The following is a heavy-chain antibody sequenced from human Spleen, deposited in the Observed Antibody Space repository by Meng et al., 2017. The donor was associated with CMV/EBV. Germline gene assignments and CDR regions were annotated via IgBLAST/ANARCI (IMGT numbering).Heavy chain of an antibody. CDR1: GYTFTSYG. CDR2: MNPNSGNT. V-gene: IGHV1-8*01. Sequence: QVQLVQSGAEVKKPGASVKVSCKASGYTFTSYGMSWLRQAPGQGLEWMGWMNPNSGNTGYAQKFQGRVTMTRNTSISTAYMELSSLRSEDTAVYYCARGRITMVRGVKGWFDPWGQGPLVTVSS. CDR3: ARGRITMVRGVKGWFDP. D-gene: IGHD3-10*01. J-gene: IGHJ5*02.